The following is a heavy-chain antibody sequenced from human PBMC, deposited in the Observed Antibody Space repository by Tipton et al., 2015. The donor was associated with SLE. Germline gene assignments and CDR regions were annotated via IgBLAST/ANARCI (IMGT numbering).Heavy chain of an antibody. D-gene: IGHD3-10*01. Sequence: TLSLTCTVSGGSISSYYWSWIRQPPGRGLEWIGYIYTSGSTNYNPSLKSRVTISVDTSKNQFSLRLSSVTAADTAVYYCASSSRRADHWGQGTLVTVSS. CDR2: IYTSGST. CDR1: GGSISSYY. CDR3: ASSSRRADH. J-gene: IGHJ4*02. V-gene: IGHV4-4*08.